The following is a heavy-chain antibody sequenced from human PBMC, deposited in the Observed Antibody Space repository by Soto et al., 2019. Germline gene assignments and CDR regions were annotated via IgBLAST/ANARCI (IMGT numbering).Heavy chain of an antibody. CDR2: IKHSGSS. D-gene: IGHD6-19*01. J-gene: IGHJ3*02. CDR1: AGSFSHYY. CDR3: ARGGSSDWQVALDI. V-gene: IGHV4-34*01. Sequence: QVQQQPWGAGLLKPSETLSLTCAVYAGSFSHYYWNWLRQSPGKGLEWIGKIKHSGSSNYNPSLGSRVSISVDMSKNQFSLRLTSVTAAATAVYYCARGGSSDWQVALDILGQGTMVTVSS.